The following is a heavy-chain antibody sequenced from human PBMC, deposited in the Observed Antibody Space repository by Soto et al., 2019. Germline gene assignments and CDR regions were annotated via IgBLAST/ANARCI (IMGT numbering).Heavy chain of an antibody. CDR1: GYSFTSYW. D-gene: IGHD6-13*01. CDR2: IYPGDSDT. V-gene: IGHV5-51*01. Sequence: GESLKISCKGSGYSFTSYWIGWVRQMPGKGLEWLGIIYPGDSDTRYSPSFQGQVTISADKSISTAYLQWSSLKASDTAMYYCARVSLTGGSSAACTDYGTVFCCHAPMFTVSS. J-gene: IGHJ6*02. CDR3: ARVSLTGGSSAACTDYGTVF.